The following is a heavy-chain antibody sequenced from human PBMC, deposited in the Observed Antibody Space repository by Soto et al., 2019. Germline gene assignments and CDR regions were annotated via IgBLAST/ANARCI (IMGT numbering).Heavy chain of an antibody. CDR2: IIYDGSKK. Sequence: HPGGSLRLSCAASGFMFSSSCMHWVRQAPGKGLEWVAVIIYDGSKKEYADSVKVRFTVSRDNSKDTVYLQMNNLRPEDTGVYYCAKDPHDFASFFFYGMDVWGQGTSVTVSS. CDR1: GFMFSSSC. CDR3: AKDPHDFASFFFYGMDV. J-gene: IGHJ6*02. D-gene: IGHD2-21*02. V-gene: IGHV3-30*18.